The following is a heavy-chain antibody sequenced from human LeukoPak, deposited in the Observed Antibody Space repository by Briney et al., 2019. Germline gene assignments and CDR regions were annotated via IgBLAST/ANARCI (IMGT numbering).Heavy chain of an antibody. CDR2: IIPILGIA. J-gene: IGHJ4*02. Sequence: ASVKVSCKASGYTFTSYGISWVRQAPGQGLEWMGRIIPILGIANYAQKFQGRVTITADKSTSTAYMELSSLRSEDTAVYYCARESRGYIVVVPAANPLGYWGQGTLVTVSS. V-gene: IGHV1-69*04. CDR1: GYTFTSYG. CDR3: ARESRGYIVVVPAANPLGY. D-gene: IGHD2-2*01.